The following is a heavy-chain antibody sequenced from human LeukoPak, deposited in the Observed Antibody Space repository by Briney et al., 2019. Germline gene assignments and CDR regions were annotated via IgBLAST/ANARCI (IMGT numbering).Heavy chain of an antibody. CDR2: ISGSGGST. Sequence: QPGGSLRLSCAASGFTFSSYAMSWVRQAPGKGLEWVSAISGSGGSTYYADSVKGRFTISRDNAKNSLYLQMNSLRAEDTAVYYCASGPGLLGWLLPDYYYYGMDVWGQGTTVTVSS. V-gene: IGHV3-23*01. CDR3: ASGPGLLGWLLPDYYYYGMDV. CDR1: GFTFSSYA. J-gene: IGHJ6*02. D-gene: IGHD3-3*01.